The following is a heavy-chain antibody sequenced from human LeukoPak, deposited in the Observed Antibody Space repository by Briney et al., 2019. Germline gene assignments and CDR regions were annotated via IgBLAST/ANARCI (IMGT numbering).Heavy chain of an antibody. CDR1: GGTFSSYA. J-gene: IGHJ4*02. D-gene: IGHD2-15*01. Sequence: SVKVSCKASGGTFSSYAICWVRPAPGQGLEWMGRIFPIFGIANYAQKFQGRVTITADKSTSTAYMELSSLRSEDTAVYYCASELGGPAGDYWGQGTLVTVSS. CDR2: IFPIFGIA. CDR3: ASELGGPAGDY. V-gene: IGHV1-69*04.